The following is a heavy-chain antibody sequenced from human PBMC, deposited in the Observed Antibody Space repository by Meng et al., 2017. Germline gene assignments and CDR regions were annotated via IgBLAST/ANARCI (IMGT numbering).Heavy chain of an antibody. CDR2: ISYDGSNK. V-gene: IGHV3-30*01. D-gene: IGHD5-18*01. CDR1: GLTFSSYA. J-gene: IGHJ6*02. Sequence: GESLKISCAASGLTFSSYAMHWVRQAPGKGLEWVAVISYDGSNKYYADSVKGRFTISRDNSKNTLYLQMNSLRAEDTAVYYCARDTGSDTAMAYYYYYGMDVWGQGTTVTVSS. CDR3: ARDTGSDTAMAYYYYYGMDV.